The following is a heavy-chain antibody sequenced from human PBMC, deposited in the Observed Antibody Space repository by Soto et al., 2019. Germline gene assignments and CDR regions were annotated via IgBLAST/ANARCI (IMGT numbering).Heavy chain of an antibody. CDR2: IKQDGGEK. V-gene: IGHV3-7*03. CDR3: VRDHLILPADDFYYGVDV. J-gene: IGHJ6*02. CDR1: GFTFSMYW. Sequence: EVQLVESGGGSVQPGESLRLSCLASGFTFSMYWMSWVRQAPGKGLEWVARIKQDGGEKYYVDSVKGRFTVSRDNAKDSLYLQLQSLSADDAAIYYCVRDHLILPADDFYYGVDVWGQGTTVTVSS.